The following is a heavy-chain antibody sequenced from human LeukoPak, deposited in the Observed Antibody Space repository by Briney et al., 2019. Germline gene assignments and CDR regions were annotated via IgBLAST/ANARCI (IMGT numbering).Heavy chain of an antibody. D-gene: IGHD2-2*01. CDR1: GFTFSNYA. CDR3: AKPRGYCSSTSCDDY. Sequence: PGGSLRLSCAASGFTFSNYAMGWVRQAPGKGLEWVSAISGSGGSTYYTDSVKGRFTISRDNSKNTLYLQMNSLRAEDTAVYYCAKPRGYCSSTSCDDYWGQGTLVTVSS. J-gene: IGHJ4*02. CDR2: ISGSGGST. V-gene: IGHV3-23*01.